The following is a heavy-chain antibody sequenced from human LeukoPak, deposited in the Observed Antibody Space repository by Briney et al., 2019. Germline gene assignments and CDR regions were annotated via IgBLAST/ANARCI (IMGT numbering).Heavy chain of an antibody. CDR1: GFSFSNYA. D-gene: IGHD3-22*01. V-gene: IGHV3-23*01. CDR3: ARDLQAYDSSGRPIKDAFDI. Sequence: GESLRLSCAASGFSFSNYAMSWVRQAPGKGLEWVSSISNRGGTTYYADSVKGQFTIARDNSKSTLYLQMSSLRAEDTAVYYCARDLQAYDSSGRPIKDAFDIWGQGTMVTVSS. CDR2: ISNRGGTT. J-gene: IGHJ3*02.